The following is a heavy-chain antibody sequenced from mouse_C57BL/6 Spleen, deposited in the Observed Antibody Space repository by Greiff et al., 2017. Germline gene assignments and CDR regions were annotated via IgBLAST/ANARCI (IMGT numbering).Heavy chain of an antibody. CDR1: GFTFSSYA. J-gene: IGHJ1*03. CDR2: ISDGGSYT. D-gene: IGHD1-1*01. Sequence: EVMLVESGGGLVKPGGSLKLSCAASGFTFSSYAMSWVRQTPEKRLEWVATISDGGSYTYYPDNVKGRFTISRDNAKNNRYLQMSHLKSEDTAMYYCARESYGSRNWYFDVWGTGTTVTVSS. V-gene: IGHV5-4*01. CDR3: ARESYGSRNWYFDV.